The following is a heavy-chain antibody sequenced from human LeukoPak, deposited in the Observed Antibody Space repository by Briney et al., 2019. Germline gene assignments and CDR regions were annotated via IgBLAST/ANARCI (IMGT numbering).Heavy chain of an antibody. CDR2: IYTSGST. V-gene: IGHV4-61*02. Sequence: KPSETLSLTCTVSGGSISSGSYYWSWIRQPAGKGLEWIGRIYTSGSTNYNPSLKSRVTISVDTSKNQFSLKLSSVTAADTAVYYCARSTYIPAGIAAVDYWGQGTLVTVSS. CDR3: ARSTYIPAGIAAVDY. J-gene: IGHJ4*02. CDR1: GGSISSGSYY. D-gene: IGHD6-13*01.